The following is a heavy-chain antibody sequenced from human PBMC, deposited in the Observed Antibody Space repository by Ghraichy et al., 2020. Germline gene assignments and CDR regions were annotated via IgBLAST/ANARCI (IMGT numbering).Heavy chain of an antibody. CDR3: AREEMATMRNAFDI. Sequence: LSLTCGASGLTFSSYTMHWVRQAPGKGLEWVASVSSSSSYIYYADSVKGRFTISRDNAKNSLYLQMNSLRAEDTAVFHCAREEMATMRNAFDIWGQGTMVIVSS. J-gene: IGHJ3*02. CDR1: GLTFSSYT. D-gene: IGHD5-24*01. CDR2: VSSSSSYI. V-gene: IGHV3-21*01.